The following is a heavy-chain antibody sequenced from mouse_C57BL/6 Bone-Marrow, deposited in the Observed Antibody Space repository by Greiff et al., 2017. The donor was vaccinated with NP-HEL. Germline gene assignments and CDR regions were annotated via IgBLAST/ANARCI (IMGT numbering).Heavy chain of an antibody. CDR2: IYPGSGST. V-gene: IGHV1-55*01. J-gene: IGHJ3*01. Sequence: VQLQQPGAELVKPGASVKMSCKASGYTFTSYWITWVKQRPGQGLEWIGDIYPGSGSTNYNEKFKSKATLTVDKSSSTAYMQLSSLTSEDSAVYYCARFPPTYYSNYPNYWGQGTLVTVSA. CDR1: GYTFTSYW. CDR3: ARFPPTYYSNYPNY. D-gene: IGHD2-5*01.